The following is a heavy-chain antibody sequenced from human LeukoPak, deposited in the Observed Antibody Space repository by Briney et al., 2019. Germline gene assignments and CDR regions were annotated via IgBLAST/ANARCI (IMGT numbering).Heavy chain of an antibody. V-gene: IGHV3-30*18. J-gene: IGHJ3*02. CDR1: GFTFSSYG. Sequence: GGSLRLSCAASGFTFSSYGMHWVRQAPGKGLEWVAVISYDGSNKYYADSVKGRFTISRDNSKNTLYLQMNSLRAEDTAVYYCAKLVLVATMTGDAFDIWGQGTMVTVSS. CDR2: ISYDGSNK. CDR3: AKLVLVATMTGDAFDI. D-gene: IGHD5-12*01.